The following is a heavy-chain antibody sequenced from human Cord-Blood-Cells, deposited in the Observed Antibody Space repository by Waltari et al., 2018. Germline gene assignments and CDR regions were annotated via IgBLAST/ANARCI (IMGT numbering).Heavy chain of an antibody. V-gene: IGHV4-39*01. D-gene: IGHD6-6*01. CDR1: GGSISSSSYY. CDR3: IPTAARLLYSPNWFDP. Sequence: QLQLQESGPGLVKPSETLSLTCTVSGGSISSSSYYWGWIRQPPGKGLGWIGSIYSSGSTYYSPSLKSRVTISVDTSKNQFSLKLSSVTAADTAVYYGIPTAARLLYSPNWFDPWGQGTLVTVSS. CDR2: IYSSGST. J-gene: IGHJ5*02.